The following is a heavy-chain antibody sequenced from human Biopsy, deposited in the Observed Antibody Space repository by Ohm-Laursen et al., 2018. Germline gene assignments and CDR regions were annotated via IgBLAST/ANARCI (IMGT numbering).Heavy chain of an antibody. CDR2: IIPMLGTV. D-gene: IGHD3-10*01. V-gene: IGHV1-69*10. CDR1: GGTFREYG. CDR3: ARDTLMAQHLVPGENWFDP. J-gene: IGHJ5*02. Sequence: VKISCKASGGTFREYGVTWVRQAPGQGLEWMGGIIPMLGTVQYARKLRGRVTITADKPTSTAYMELTSLTSDDTAVYYCARDTLMAQHLVPGENWFDPWGQGTLVTVSS.